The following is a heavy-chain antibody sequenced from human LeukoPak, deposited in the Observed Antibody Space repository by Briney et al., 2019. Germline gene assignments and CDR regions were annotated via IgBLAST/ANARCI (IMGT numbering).Heavy chain of an antibody. D-gene: IGHD2-2*02. V-gene: IGHV4-34*01. CDR2: INHSGST. Sequence: SETLSLTCAVYGGSFSGYYWSWIRQPPGKGLEWIGEINHSGSTNYNPSLKSRVTISVDTSKNQLSLKLSSVTAADTAVYYCAILHIQLLYGYWFDPWGQGTLVTVSS. J-gene: IGHJ5*02. CDR3: AILHIQLLYGYWFDP. CDR1: GGSFSGYY.